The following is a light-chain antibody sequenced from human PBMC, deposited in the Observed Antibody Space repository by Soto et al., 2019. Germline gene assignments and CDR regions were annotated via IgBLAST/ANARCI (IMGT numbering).Light chain of an antibody. CDR2: DAS. CDR1: QSISRS. V-gene: IGKV1-5*01. CDR3: QQCNMGWT. J-gene: IGKJ1*01. Sequence: PITKSAFPLSASVSNRVTTTCQSSQSISRSLAWYQHQPGKAPKLLIYDASSLESGVPSRFSGVGSGTEFTLSSSSLHPEYFGTYYCQQCNMGWTFSQGTKVDIK.